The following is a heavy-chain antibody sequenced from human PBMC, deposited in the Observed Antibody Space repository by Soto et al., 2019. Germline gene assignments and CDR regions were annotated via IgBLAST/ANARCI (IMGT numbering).Heavy chain of an antibody. CDR2: IYPSDSTT. D-gene: IGHD4-17*01. CDR1: GYSLTNYW. Sequence: AESLKISCKGPGYSLTNYWLAWVRQMPGTGLEYMGIIYPSDSTTRYSPSFQGQVTISADKSISTAYLQWNSLKASDTAMYYCARHGLYGDYSSNYFDPWGQGTLVTVSS. V-gene: IGHV5-51*01. J-gene: IGHJ5*02. CDR3: ARHGLYGDYSSNYFDP.